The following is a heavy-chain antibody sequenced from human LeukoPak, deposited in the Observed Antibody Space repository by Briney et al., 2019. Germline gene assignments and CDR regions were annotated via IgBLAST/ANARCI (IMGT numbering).Heavy chain of an antibody. Sequence: PGGSLRLSCAASGFTFSSYAMSWVRQAPGKGLEWVSAISGSGGSTYYADSVKGRFTISRDNSKNMLYLQMNSLRAEDTAVYYCAKTSSDKYDSSGYYGHYWGQGTLVTVSS. J-gene: IGHJ4*02. CDR1: GFTFSSYA. V-gene: IGHV3-23*01. CDR2: ISGSGGST. CDR3: AKTSSDKYDSSGYYGHY. D-gene: IGHD3-22*01.